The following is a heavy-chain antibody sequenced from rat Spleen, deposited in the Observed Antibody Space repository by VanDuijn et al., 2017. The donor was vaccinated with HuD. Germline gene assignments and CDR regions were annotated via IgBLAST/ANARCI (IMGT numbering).Heavy chain of an antibody. CDR1: GFTFSDYY. J-gene: IGHJ2*01. V-gene: IGHV5-29*01. CDR3: ARHAQLPGYNFYFDY. D-gene: IGHD1-4*01. CDR2: ISYEGSST. Sequence: EVQLVESDGGLVQPGRSLKLSCAASGFTFSDYYMAWVRQAPTKGLEWVATISYEGSSTYYRDSVKGRFTISRDNAKSTLYLQMDSLRSEDTATYYCARHAQLPGYNFYFDYWGQGVMVTVSS.